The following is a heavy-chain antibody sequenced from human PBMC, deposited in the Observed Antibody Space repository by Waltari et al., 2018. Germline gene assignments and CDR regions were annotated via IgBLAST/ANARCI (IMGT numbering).Heavy chain of an antibody. CDR2: IWYDGSNK. CDR3: AKDLTQGDYFGY. D-gene: IGHD2-15*01. CDR1: GFTFSSYG. J-gene: IGHJ4*02. V-gene: IGHV3-30*18. Sequence: QVQLVESGGGVVQPGRSRRLSCAASGFTFSSYGMHWVRQAPGKGLEWVAVIWYDGSNKYYADSVKGRFTISRDNSKNTLYLQMNSLRAEDTAMYYCAKDLTQGDYFGYWGQGTLVTVSS.